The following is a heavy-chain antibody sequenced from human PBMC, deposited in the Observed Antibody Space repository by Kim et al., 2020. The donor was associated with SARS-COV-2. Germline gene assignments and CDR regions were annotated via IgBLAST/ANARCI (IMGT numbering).Heavy chain of an antibody. V-gene: IGHV3-74*01. D-gene: IGHD2-15*01. CDR3: VRGSDGGNPNFFDY. J-gene: IGHJ4*02. CDR2: ITGDGTGS. Sequence: GGSLRLSCVASGFTFSTCWMHWVRQAPGKGLVWVSRITGDGTGSNYADFVEGRLTMSRDNAKNPVYLQMNSLRPEDTAVYYCVRGSDGGNPNFFDYWGQG. CDR1: GFTFSTCW.